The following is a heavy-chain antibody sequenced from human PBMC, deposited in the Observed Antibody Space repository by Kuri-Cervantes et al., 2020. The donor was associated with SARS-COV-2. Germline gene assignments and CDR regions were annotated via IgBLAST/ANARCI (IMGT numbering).Heavy chain of an antibody. D-gene: IGHD3/OR15-3a*01. CDR2: ITGNGNRT. Sequence: GSLRLSCAASGFTFSSYGMYWVRQAPGKGLEYVSAITGNGNRTHYAKSVKGRVTISRDNSKNTLYLQMDSLRTEDMAVYFCARGGHSYYYFYMDVWGRGTTITVSS. CDR1: GFTFSSYG. J-gene: IGHJ6*03. V-gene: IGHV3-64*01. CDR3: ARGGHSYYYFYMDV.